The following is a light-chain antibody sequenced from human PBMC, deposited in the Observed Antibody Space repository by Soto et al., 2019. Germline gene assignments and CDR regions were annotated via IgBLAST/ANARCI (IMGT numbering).Light chain of an antibody. V-gene: IGLV1-40*01. Sequence: QSVLTQPPSVSGAPGQRVTIPCTGSSSNIGSFYDVHWYQQLPGTVPKLLIYSDNNRPSGVPDRFSGSKSGTAASLAITGLQAEDDADYYCQSYDNSLNHVVFGGGTKVTVL. J-gene: IGLJ2*01. CDR2: SDN. CDR3: QSYDNSLNHVV. CDR1: SSNIGSFYD.